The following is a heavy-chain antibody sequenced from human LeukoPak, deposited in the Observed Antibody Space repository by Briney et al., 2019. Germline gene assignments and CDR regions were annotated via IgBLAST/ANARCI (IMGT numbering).Heavy chain of an antibody. Sequence: TGGSLRLSCAASGFTFSSYAMGWVRQAPGKGLEWVSAISGSGGTTYYADSVKGRFTISRDNSKNTLYLQMNSLRAEDTAVYYCAKDGYDYYYYYMDVWGRGTAVTVSS. CDR1: GFTFSSYA. D-gene: IGHD1-1*01. V-gene: IGHV3-23*01. CDR2: ISGSGGTT. J-gene: IGHJ6*03. CDR3: AKDGYDYYYYYMDV.